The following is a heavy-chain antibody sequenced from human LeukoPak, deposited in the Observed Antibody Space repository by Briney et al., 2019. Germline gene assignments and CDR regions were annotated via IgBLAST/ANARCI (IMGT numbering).Heavy chain of an antibody. CDR2: ISGSGGST. CDR3: ARETYNNYSGMDV. Sequence: GGSLRLSCAASGFTFSSYSMNWVRQAPGKGLEWVSAISGSGGSTYYADSVKGRFTISRDNSKNTLYLQMNSLRAEDTAVYYCARETYNNYSGMDVWGQGTTVTVSS. J-gene: IGHJ6*02. CDR1: GFTFSSYS. D-gene: IGHD5-24*01. V-gene: IGHV3-23*01.